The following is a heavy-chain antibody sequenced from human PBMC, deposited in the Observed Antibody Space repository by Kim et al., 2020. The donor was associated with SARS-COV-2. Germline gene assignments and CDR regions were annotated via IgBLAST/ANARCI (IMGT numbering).Heavy chain of an antibody. D-gene: IGHD6-13*01. Sequence: GGSLRLSCEGSGFSFSVFEMHWVRQAPGKGLQWLSYTTNSGSATHYADPLKGRSTISRDNAKSALYLHMNNLRVEDTAVYYCARDIRSSASGSYLWGQGTLVIVSS. CDR1: GFSFSVFE. J-gene: IGHJ4*01. V-gene: IGHV3-48*03. CDR2: TTNSGSAT. CDR3: ARDIRSSASGSYL.